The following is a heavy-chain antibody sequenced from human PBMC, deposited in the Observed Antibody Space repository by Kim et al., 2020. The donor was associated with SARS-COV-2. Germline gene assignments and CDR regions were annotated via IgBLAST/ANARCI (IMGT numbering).Heavy chain of an antibody. V-gene: IGHV5-10-1*01. Sequence: GESLKISCKGSGYSFTSYWISWVRQMPGKGLEWMGRIDPSDSYTNYSPSFQGHVTISADKSISTAYLQWSSLKASDTAMYYCARLPSMGATVYYYYGMDVWGQGTTVTVSS. D-gene: IGHD1-26*01. CDR1: GYSFTSYW. J-gene: IGHJ6*02. CDR2: IDPSDSYT. CDR3: ARLPSMGATVYYYYGMDV.